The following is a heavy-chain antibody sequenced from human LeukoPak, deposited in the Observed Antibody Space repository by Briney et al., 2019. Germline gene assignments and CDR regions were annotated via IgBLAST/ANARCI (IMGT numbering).Heavy chain of an antibody. CDR3: ARHRTTKLPADY. CDR2: IYPGDSDT. J-gene: IGHJ4*02. Sequence: GESLKISCKASGYSFTTYWIGWVRQMPGKGLEWMGIIYPGDSDTRYSPSFQGQVTISADKSISTTYLQWSSLKASDTAMYYCARHRTTKLPADYWGQGTLVTVSS. V-gene: IGHV5-51*01. CDR1: GYSFTTYW. D-gene: IGHD4-17*01.